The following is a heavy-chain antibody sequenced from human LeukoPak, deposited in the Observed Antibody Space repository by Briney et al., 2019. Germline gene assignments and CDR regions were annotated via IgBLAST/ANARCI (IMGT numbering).Heavy chain of an antibody. CDR2: ISWNSGSI. D-gene: IGHD3-10*01. CDR1: GFTFDDYA. J-gene: IGHJ4*02. V-gene: IGHV3-9*01. CDR3: AKAAPLGLYDY. Sequence: GRSLRLSCAASGFTFDDYAMHWVRQAPGKGLEWVSGISWNSGSIGYADSVKGRFTISRDNAKNSLYLQMNSLRAEDTALYYCAKAAPLGLYDYWGQGTLVTVPS.